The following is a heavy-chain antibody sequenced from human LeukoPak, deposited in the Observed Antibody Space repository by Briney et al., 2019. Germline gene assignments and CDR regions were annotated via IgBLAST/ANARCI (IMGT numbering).Heavy chain of an antibody. CDR3: ARDAGYGYWVVDY. CDR1: GYTFSSYA. D-gene: IGHD5-18*01. V-gene: IGHV1-69*13. J-gene: IGHJ4*02. Sequence: SVKVSCKASGYTFSSYAISWVRQAPGQGLEWMGGIIPIFGTANYAQKFQGRVTITADESTSTAYMELSSLRSEDTAVYYCARDAGYGYWVVDYWGQGTLVTVSS. CDR2: IIPIFGTA.